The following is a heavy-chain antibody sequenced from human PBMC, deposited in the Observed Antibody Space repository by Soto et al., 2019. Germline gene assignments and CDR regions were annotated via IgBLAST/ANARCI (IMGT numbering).Heavy chain of an antibody. CDR3: ASRNYYDTNGYYYWYNFDF. D-gene: IGHD3-22*01. J-gene: IGHJ4*02. V-gene: IGHV4-59*12. CDR2: IYYSGST. Sequence: SVILSLTWTVSGGSISSYYWRWIRQHPGKGLEWIGYIYYSGSTNYNPSLKSRVTISVDTSKNQFSLKLSSVTAADTAVYYCASRNYYDTNGYYYWYNFDFWGQGTLVTVSS. CDR1: GGSISSYY.